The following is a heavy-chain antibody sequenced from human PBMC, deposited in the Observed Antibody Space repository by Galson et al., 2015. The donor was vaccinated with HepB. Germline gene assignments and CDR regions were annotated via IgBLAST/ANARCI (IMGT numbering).Heavy chain of an antibody. D-gene: IGHD2-2*01. CDR1: GFTFSSYW. CDR3: ARSCSSTNCYAPDY. J-gene: IGHJ4*02. CDR2: IKQDGSEK. Sequence: SLRLSCAASGFTFSSYWMSWVRQAPGKGLEWVANIKQDGSEKYYVDSVKGRFTISRDNAKNSLYLQMNSLTAEDTAVYYCARSCSSTNCYAPDYWGQGTLVTVSS. V-gene: IGHV3-7*01.